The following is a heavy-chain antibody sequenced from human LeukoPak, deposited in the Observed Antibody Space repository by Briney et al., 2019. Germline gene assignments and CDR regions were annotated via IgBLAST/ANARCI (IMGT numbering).Heavy chain of an antibody. V-gene: IGHV4-30-4*08. CDR3: ARKVSSFGVVIMNAFDI. Sequence: SETLSLTCTVSGGSISSGDYYWSWIRQPPGKGLEWIGYIYYSGSTYYNPSLKSRVTISVDTSKNQFSLKLSSVTAADTAVYYCARKVSSFGVVIMNAFDIWGQGTMVTVSS. CDR1: GGSISSGDYY. J-gene: IGHJ3*02. D-gene: IGHD3-3*01. CDR2: IYYSGST.